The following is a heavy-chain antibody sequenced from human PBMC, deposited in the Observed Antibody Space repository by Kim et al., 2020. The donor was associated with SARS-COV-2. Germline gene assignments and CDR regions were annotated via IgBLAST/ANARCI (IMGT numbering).Heavy chain of an antibody. Sequence: SLKSRVTISVDTSKNQFSLKLSSVTAADTAVYYCARGLLVLATMPDYFDYWGQGTLVTVSS. J-gene: IGHJ4*02. D-gene: IGHD5-12*01. V-gene: IGHV4-31*02. CDR3: ARGLLVLATMPDYFDY.